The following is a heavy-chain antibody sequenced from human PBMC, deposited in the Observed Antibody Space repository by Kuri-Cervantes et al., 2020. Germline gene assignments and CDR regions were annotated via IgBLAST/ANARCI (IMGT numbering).Heavy chain of an antibody. CDR2: IYSSGST. D-gene: IGHD4-23*01. J-gene: IGHJ4*02. CDR3: ARNSYGGNPAFDY. Sequence: SETLSLTCTVSSGSISNSSYYWGWIRQPPGKGLEWIGSIYSSGSTYYNPSLKSRVTISVDTSKNQFSLKLSSVTAADTAVYYCARNSYGGNPAFDYWGQGTLVTVSS. CDR1: SGSISNSSYY. V-gene: IGHV4-39*07.